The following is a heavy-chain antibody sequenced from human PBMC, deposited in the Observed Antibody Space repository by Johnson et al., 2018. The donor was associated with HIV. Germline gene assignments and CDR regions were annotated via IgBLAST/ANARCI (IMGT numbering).Heavy chain of an antibody. CDR1: GFTFSSYE. V-gene: IGHV3-30*02. CDR2: IWYDDSNE. Sequence: QVQLVESGGGLVQPGGSLRLSCAASGFTFSSYEMNWVRQAPGKGLEWVAFIWYDDSNEYYGESVKGRFTISRDNSKNTLYLQMNTLRADDTAVYYCARGSRYTHDNDDVYLLQAFDIWGQGTMVTVSS. CDR3: ARGSRYTHDNDDVYLLQAFDI. J-gene: IGHJ3*02. D-gene: IGHD3-16*01.